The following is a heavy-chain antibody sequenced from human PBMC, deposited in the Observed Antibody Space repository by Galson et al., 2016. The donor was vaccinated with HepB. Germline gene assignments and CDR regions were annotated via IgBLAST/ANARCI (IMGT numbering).Heavy chain of an antibody. Sequence: QSGAEVKKPGESLRISCKGSAYSFTSYWIGWVRQTPGKGLEWMAMIYPGDSDTRYSPSFQGQVTIAADKSISTAYLQWSSLKASDTAMYYCARRGIAVAGRGGIDYWGQGTLVTVSS. V-gene: IGHV5-51*01. CDR3: ARRGIAVAGRGGIDY. CDR2: IYPGDSDT. CDR1: AYSFTSYW. D-gene: IGHD6-19*01. J-gene: IGHJ4*02.